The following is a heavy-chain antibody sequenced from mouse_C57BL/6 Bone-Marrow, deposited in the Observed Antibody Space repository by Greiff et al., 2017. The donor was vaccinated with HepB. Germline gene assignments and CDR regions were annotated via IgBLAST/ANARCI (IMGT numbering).Heavy chain of an antibody. CDR2: ISNLAYSI. CDR1: GFTFSDYG. J-gene: IGHJ4*01. V-gene: IGHV5-15*01. CDR3: ARHDYGPYYAMDY. D-gene: IGHD1-1*02. Sequence: DVMLVESGGGLVQPGGSLKLSCAASGFTFSDYGMAWVRQAPRKGPEWVAFISNLAYSIYYADTVTGRFTISRENAKNTLYLEMSSLRSEDTAMYYCARHDYGPYYAMDYWGQGTSVTVSS.